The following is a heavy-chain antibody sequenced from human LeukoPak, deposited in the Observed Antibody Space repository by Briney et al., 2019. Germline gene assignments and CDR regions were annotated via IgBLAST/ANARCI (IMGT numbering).Heavy chain of an antibody. J-gene: IGHJ4*02. D-gene: IGHD6-13*01. CDR3: AREGAAAGTTAY. V-gene: IGHV3-7*01. CDR2: IIQDGSEK. CDR1: GFTFSGNW. Sequence: SGGSLRLSCAASGFTFSGNWLSWVRQAPGKGLEWVANIIQDGSEKYYVDSVKGRFTISRDNTKNSLYLQMNSLRAEDTAVYYCAREGAAAGTTAYWGQGTLVTVSS.